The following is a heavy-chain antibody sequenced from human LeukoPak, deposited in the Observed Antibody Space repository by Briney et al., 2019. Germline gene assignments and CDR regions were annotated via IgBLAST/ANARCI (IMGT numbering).Heavy chain of an antibody. J-gene: IGHJ4*02. CDR1: GFTFSSYA. V-gene: IGHV3-23*01. D-gene: IGHD1-26*01. Sequence: PGGSLRLSCAASGFTFSSYAMSWVRQAPGKGLEWVSAISGSGGSTYYADSVKGRFTISRDNTKNSLYLQMNSLRAEDTAVYYCARVPYSGSLAPFDYWGQGILVTVSS. CDR2: ISGSGGST. CDR3: ARVPYSGSLAPFDY.